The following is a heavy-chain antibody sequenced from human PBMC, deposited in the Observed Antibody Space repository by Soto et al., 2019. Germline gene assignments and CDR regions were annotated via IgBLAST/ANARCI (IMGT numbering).Heavy chain of an antibody. V-gene: IGHV1-69*12. CDR1: GDTFSTYT. D-gene: IGHD1-20*01. CDR2: IIPRSATS. J-gene: IGHJ6*02. Sequence: QVQLVQSGAEVKKPGSSVKVSCKASGDTFSTYTITWMRQAPGQGLEWMGGIIPRSATSKYAQKFQGRVTITADDSTSTVYKELRTPRPEDTRIYYCTREDLVLVPTTVNCYYYYSAIYVWCQGTTVTVCS. CDR3: TREDLVLVPTTVNCYYYYSAIYV.